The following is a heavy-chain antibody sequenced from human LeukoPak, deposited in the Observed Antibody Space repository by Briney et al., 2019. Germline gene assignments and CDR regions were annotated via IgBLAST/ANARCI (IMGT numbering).Heavy chain of an antibody. CDR2: ISWNSGSI. J-gene: IGHJ3*02. CDR1: GFTFDDYA. D-gene: IGHD5-24*01. V-gene: IGHV3-9*01. Sequence: GGSLRLSCAASGFTFDDYAMHWVRQAPGKGLEWVSGISWNSGSIGYADSVKGRFTISRDNAKNSLYLQMNSLRAEDTALYYCAKDIEWLQWGYAFDIWGQGTMVTVSS. CDR3: AKDIEWLQWGYAFDI.